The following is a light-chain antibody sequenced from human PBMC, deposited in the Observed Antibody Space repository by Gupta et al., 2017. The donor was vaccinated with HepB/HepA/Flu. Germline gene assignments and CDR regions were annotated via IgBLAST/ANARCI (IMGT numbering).Light chain of an antibody. Sequence: QSVLTQSPSASLPPGQRVTISCSGSSSNVGRRFVYWYHHFPGAAPNLLIYRNDKRRSGVPERFSASNYGSSASLAISGLRAEDDANYYCAAGDKSRSNVAFGGGTKLTVL. CDR3: AAGDKSRSNVA. V-gene: IGLV1-47*01. J-gene: IGLJ2*01. CDR2: RND. CDR1: SSNVGRRF.